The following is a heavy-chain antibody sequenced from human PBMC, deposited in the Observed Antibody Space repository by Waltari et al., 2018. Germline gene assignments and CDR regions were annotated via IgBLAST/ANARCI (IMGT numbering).Heavy chain of an antibody. CDR2: NNPNSGDT. V-gene: IGHV1-2*06. D-gene: IGHD4-17*01. J-gene: IGHJ4*02. CDR3: VRDLGSDYGNRDY. CDR1: GYTFTGYY. Sequence: QVHLVQSGAEVKKPGASVKVSVKASGYTFTGYYLQWVRRAPGQGLEWRGRNNPNSGDTNYAQKFQGRVTLTRDTSINTAYMELSSLKSDDTAVYYCVRDLGSDYGNRDYWGQGTLVTVPS.